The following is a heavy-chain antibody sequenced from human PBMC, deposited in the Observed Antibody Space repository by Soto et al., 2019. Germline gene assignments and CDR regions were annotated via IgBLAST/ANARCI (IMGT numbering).Heavy chain of an antibody. CDR1: GGSISSYY. J-gene: IGHJ3*02. Sequence: QVQLQESGPGLVKPSETLSLTCTVSGGSISSYYWSWIRQPPGKGLEWIGYIYYSGSTNYNPSLKSSVTISVDTTKNQFSLKRSSVTAADTAVYYCARLARYCSCGSCYRTTDAFDIWGHGTMVTDSS. CDR3: ARLARYCSCGSCYRTTDAFDI. D-gene: IGHD2-15*01. V-gene: IGHV4-59*08. CDR2: IYYSGST.